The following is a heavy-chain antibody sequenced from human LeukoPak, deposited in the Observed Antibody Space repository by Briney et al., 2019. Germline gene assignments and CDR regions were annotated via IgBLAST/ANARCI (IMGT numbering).Heavy chain of an antibody. CDR1: GYTFTSYG. CDR3: ARVSDSSGYYYVDY. Sequence: GASVKVSCKASGYTFTSYGISWVRQAPGQGLEWMGWISAYNGNTNYAQKLQGRVTMTTDTSTSTAYMELRSLRSDDTAVYYCARVSDSSGYYYVDYWGQGTLVTVSS. D-gene: IGHD3-22*01. J-gene: IGHJ4*02. V-gene: IGHV1-18*01. CDR2: ISAYNGNT.